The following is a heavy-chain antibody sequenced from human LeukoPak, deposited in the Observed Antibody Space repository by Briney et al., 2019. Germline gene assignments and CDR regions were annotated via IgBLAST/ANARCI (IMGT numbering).Heavy chain of an antibody. CDR2: INHSGST. D-gene: IGHD5-12*01. CDR3: ASKLYSGYDY. J-gene: IGHJ4*02. CDR1: GGSFSGCY. V-gene: IGHV4-34*01. Sequence: SETLSLTCAVYGGSFSGCYWSWIRQPPGKGLEWIGEINHSGSTNYNPSLKSRVTISVDTSKNQFSLKLSSVTAADTAVYYCASKLYSGYDYWGQGTLVTVSS.